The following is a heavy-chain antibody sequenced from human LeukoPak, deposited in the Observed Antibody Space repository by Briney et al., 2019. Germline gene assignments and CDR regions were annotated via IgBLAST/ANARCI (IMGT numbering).Heavy chain of an antibody. D-gene: IGHD6-13*01. J-gene: IGHJ4*02. CDR1: GFTFSNYA. CDR3: AKELGVAAAGSPYFDY. CDR2: ISYDDTNK. Sequence: GGSLRLSCAASGFTFSNYALHWVRQAPGKGLEWVAVISYDDTNKYYVDSVKGRFTISRDNSKNTLYLQMNSLRAEDTAVYYCAKELGVAAAGSPYFDYWGQGTLVTVSS. V-gene: IGHV3-30*04.